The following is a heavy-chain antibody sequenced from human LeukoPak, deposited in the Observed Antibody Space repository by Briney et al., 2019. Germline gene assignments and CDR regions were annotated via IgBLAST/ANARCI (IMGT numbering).Heavy chain of an antibody. D-gene: IGHD3-3*01. V-gene: IGHV3-23*01. Sequence: GGSLRLSCAASGFTFSSYAMSWVRQAPGNGLEWVSAISGSGGSTYYADSVKGRFTISRDNSKNTLYLQMNSLRAEDTAVYYCAKDPDYDFWSGSAHLDYWGQGTLVTVSS. CDR2: ISGSGGST. CDR1: GFTFSSYA. CDR3: AKDPDYDFWSGSAHLDY. J-gene: IGHJ4*02.